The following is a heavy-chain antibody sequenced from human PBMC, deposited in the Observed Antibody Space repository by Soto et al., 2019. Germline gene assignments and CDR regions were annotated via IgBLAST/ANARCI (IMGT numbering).Heavy chain of an antibody. CDR1: EFTFSTNY. CDR2: IYSGGST. CDR3: ARPALGYCSGGNCPPLY. D-gene: IGHD2-15*01. J-gene: IGHJ4*02. V-gene: IGHV3-66*04. Sequence: GGSLSLPCLAPEFTFSTNYMSWVRQAPGKGLEWVSVIYSGGSTYYADSVKGRFTISRDNSKNTLYLQMNSLRAEDTAVYFCARPALGYCSGGNCPPLYWGQGTLVTVSS.